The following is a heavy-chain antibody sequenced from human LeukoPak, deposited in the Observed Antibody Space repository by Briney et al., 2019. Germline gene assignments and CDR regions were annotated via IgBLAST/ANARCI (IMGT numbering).Heavy chain of an antibody. Sequence: PSETLSLTCTVSGGSISSSSYYWGWIRQPPGKELEWIANIYYSGSTYYNPSLKSRVTITVDTSKNQFSLRLSSVTAADTAVYYCARLFKVEPGFDYWGQGTLVTVSS. CDR1: GGSISSSSYY. J-gene: IGHJ4*02. CDR3: ARLFKVEPGFDY. CDR2: IYYSGST. V-gene: IGHV4-39*01. D-gene: IGHD1-1*01.